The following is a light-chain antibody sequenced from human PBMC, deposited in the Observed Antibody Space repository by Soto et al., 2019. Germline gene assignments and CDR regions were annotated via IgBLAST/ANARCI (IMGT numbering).Light chain of an antibody. CDR3: CSYAGSTTFDVV. CDR2: EVS. Sequence: QSVLTQPASVSGSPGQSITISCTGTTNDVGTYNLVSWYQHHPGKPPKIMIYEVSRRPSGVSNRFSGSKSGNTASLTISGLQAEDEADYYCCSYAGSTTFDVVFGGGTQLTVL. CDR1: TNDVGTYNL. J-gene: IGLJ2*01. V-gene: IGLV2-23*02.